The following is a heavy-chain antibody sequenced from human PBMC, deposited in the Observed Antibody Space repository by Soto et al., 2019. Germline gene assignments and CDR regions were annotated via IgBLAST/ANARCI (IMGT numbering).Heavy chain of an antibody. CDR1: GGIFSTYA. V-gene: IGHV1-69*06. Sequence: QVQLVQSGAEVKKPGSSVKVSCKASGGIFSTYAISWVRQAPGQGLEWMGGIIPMFGTANYAQKFQRRVTMTTDTSTSTAYMELRSLRSDDTAVYYCARSSEGQWLVSHYYYGMDVWGQGTTVTVSS. D-gene: IGHD6-19*01. CDR2: IIPMFGTA. CDR3: ARSSEGQWLVSHYYYGMDV. J-gene: IGHJ6*02.